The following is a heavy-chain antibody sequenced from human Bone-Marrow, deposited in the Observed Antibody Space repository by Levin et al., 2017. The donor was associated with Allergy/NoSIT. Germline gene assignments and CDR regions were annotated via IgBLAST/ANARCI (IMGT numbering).Heavy chain of an antibody. D-gene: IGHD1-1*01. CDR1: GFAFGSTT. V-gene: IGHV3-21*04. CDR3: ARAPYTSGPFDY. J-gene: IGHJ4*02. Sequence: GESLKISCAASGFAFGSTTMYWVRQAPGKGLEWVSSIISTSSYIYYADSVRGRFTISRDNAKNSLYLQMNNLKAEDTAIYYCARAPYTSGPFDYWGQGALVTV. CDR2: IISTSSYI.